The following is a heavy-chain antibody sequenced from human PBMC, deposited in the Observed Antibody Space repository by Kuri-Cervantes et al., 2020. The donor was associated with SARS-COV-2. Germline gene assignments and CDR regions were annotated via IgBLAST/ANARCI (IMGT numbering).Heavy chain of an antibody. CDR3: ARGLFYFDY. CDR2: INHSGST. J-gene: IGHJ4*02. Sequence: SETLSLTCAVYGGSFSGYYWSWIRQPPGKGLEWIGEINHSGSTNYNPSLKSRVTISVDTSKNQFSLKLSSVTAADTAVCYCARGLFYFDYWGQGTLVTVSS. V-gene: IGHV4-34*01. CDR1: GGSFSGYY.